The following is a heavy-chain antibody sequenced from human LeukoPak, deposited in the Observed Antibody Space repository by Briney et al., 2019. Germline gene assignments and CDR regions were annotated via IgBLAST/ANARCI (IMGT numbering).Heavy chain of an antibody. CDR3: ARGRLCLRNFVSYIDY. Sequence: ASVKVSCKASGYTFTSYDINWVRQAPGQGLEWMGWMNPNSGSTSYAQKFQGRVTMTRNTSISTAYMELSSLRSEDTAVYYCARGRLCLRNFVSYIDYWGQGTLVTVSS. J-gene: IGHJ4*02. V-gene: IGHV1-8*01. CDR2: MNPNSGST. CDR1: GYTFTSYD. D-gene: IGHD3-9*01.